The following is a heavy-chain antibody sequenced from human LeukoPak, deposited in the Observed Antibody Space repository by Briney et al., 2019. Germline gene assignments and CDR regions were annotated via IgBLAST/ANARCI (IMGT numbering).Heavy chain of an antibody. V-gene: IGHV4-31*03. Sequence: KTSQTLSLTCSVSGRSISSGGYYWSWIRQHPGKGLEWIGYIDFSGSTYYNPSLNSRVSISGDTSKNQFSLKLSSVTAADTAVYYCADSYGDRNYYYGMDVWGQGTTVTVSS. D-gene: IGHD4-17*01. CDR3: ADSYGDRNYYYGMDV. J-gene: IGHJ6*02. CDR1: GRSISSGGYY. CDR2: IDFSGST.